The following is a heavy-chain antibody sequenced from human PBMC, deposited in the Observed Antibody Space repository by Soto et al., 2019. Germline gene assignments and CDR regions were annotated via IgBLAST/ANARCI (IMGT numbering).Heavy chain of an antibody. D-gene: IGHD3-10*01. CDR3: AKLGPYASESCSVRYNWIDP. CDR1: GFSVSSSH. CDR2: IYSGGAT. J-gene: IGHJ5*02. V-gene: IGHV3-53*01. Sequence: EVQLVDSGGGLIQPGGSLRLSCAASGFSVSSSHMIWVRQAPGKGLEWVSVIYSGGATYYAVSVKGRFTISRDRSKNTVYLQMAGTRTEDTPGYHCAKLGPYASESCSVRYNWIDPWGQGTLVTVSS.